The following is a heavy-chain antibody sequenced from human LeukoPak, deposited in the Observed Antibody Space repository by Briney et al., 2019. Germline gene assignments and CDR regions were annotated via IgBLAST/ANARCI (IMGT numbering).Heavy chain of an antibody. V-gene: IGHV1-2*02. J-gene: IGHJ4*02. D-gene: IGHD5-24*01. CDR1: GYTFIDYF. Sequence: ASVKVSCXASGYTFIDYFMHWVRQARGQRLEWMGWINPSNGDTNYAQKFQGRVTMTRDTSVNTAYMEVSRLGSDDTAVYYCARYWGRDGHTTDYWGQGTLVTVSS. CDR3: ARYWGRDGHTTDY. CDR2: INPSNGDT.